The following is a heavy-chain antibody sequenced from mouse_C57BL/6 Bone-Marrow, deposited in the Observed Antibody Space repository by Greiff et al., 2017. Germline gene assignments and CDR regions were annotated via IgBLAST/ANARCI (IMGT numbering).Heavy chain of an antibody. J-gene: IGHJ3*01. Sequence: EVKLMESGGGLVQSGRSLRLSCATSGFTFSDFYMEWVRQAPGKGLEWIAASRNKANDYTTEYSASVKGRFIVSRDTSQSILYLQMNALRAEDTAIYYCARDALYYGGFAYWGQGTLVTVSA. CDR3: ARDALYYGGFAY. CDR1: GFTFSDFY. CDR2: SRNKANDYTT. D-gene: IGHD1-1*01. V-gene: IGHV7-1*01.